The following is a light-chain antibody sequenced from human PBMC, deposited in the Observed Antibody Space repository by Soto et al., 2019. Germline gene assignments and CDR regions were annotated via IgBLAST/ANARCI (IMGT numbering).Light chain of an antibody. J-gene: IGKJ1*01. Sequence: TQSPSTLSASVGHRVTITCLASQSISSWLTWYQQKRGQSPRRLIYGASSRATGIPDRFSGSGSGPDFTLTISRLEPEDFAVYFCPHYGSSPWTFGQRTKVDNK. CDR3: PHYGSSPWT. CDR1: QSISSW. CDR2: GAS. V-gene: IGKV3-20*01.